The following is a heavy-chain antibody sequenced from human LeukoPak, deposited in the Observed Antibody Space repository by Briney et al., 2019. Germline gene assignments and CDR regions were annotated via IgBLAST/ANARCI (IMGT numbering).Heavy chain of an antibody. Sequence: SETLSLTCTVSGGSISSSSYYWGWIRQPPGKGLEWIGSIYYSGSTYYNPSLKSRVTISVDTSKNQFSLKLSSVTAADTAVYYCARDRPCSGGSCYSVHPFDYWGQGTLVTVSS. D-gene: IGHD2-15*01. CDR3: ARDRPCSGGSCYSVHPFDY. CDR2: IYYSGST. CDR1: GGSISSSSYY. J-gene: IGHJ4*02. V-gene: IGHV4-39*02.